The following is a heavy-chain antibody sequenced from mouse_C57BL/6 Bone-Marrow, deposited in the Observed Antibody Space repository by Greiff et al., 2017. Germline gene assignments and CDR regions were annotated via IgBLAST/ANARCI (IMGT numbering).Heavy chain of an antibody. CDR3: ARKGITTFSY. D-gene: IGHD1-1*01. CDR1: GYTFTSYW. Sequence: QVQLQQPGAELVRPGTSVKLSCKASGYTFTSYWMHWVKQRPGQGLEWIGVIDPSDSYTNYNQKFKGKATLTVDTSSSTAYMQLSSLTSEDSAVDYCARKGITTFSYWGQGTTLTVSS. V-gene: IGHV1-59*01. J-gene: IGHJ2*01. CDR2: IDPSDSYT.